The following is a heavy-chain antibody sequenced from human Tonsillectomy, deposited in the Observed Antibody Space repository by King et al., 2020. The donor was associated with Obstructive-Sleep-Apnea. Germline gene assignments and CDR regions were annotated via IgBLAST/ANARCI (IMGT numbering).Heavy chain of an antibody. Sequence: VQLQESGPGLVKPSETLSLTCTVSGGSISSYYWSWIRQPPGKGLEWIGYIYYSGSTNYNPSLKSRVTISVDTSKNQFSLKLSSVTAADTAVYYCAGGGGDPRDFDYWGQGTLVTVSS. CDR2: IYYSGST. J-gene: IGHJ4*02. D-gene: IGHD2-21*02. V-gene: IGHV4-59*01. CDR1: GGSISSYY. CDR3: AGGGGDPRDFDY.